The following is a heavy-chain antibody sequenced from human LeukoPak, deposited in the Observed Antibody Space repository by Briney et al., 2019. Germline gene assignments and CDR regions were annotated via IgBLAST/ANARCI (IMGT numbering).Heavy chain of an antibody. D-gene: IGHD3-9*01. CDR1: GYSLTKLS. Sequence: ASVKVSCKVSGYSLTKLSMHWVRQAPGKGLEWMGGFDPKDDETIYAQMFQGRVTMTRDTSTRTVYMELSSLRSEDTAVYYCARGPEVLRHFDWLLHTSFDYWGQGTLVTVSS. CDR3: ARGPEVLRHFDWLLHTSFDY. V-gene: IGHV1-24*01. CDR2: FDPKDDET. J-gene: IGHJ4*02.